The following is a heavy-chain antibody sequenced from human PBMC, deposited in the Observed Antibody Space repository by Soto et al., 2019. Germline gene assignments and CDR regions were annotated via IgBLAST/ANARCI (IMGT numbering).Heavy chain of an antibody. CDR2: ISYDGSNK. J-gene: IGHJ4*02. Sequence: GGSLRLSCAASGFIFSGHWMHWVRQAPGKGLEWVAVISYDGSNKYYADSVKGRFTISRDNSKNTLYLQMNSLRAEDTAVYYCARASNSGYGPFDYWGQGTLVTVSS. V-gene: IGHV3-30-3*01. D-gene: IGHD5-12*01. CDR3: ARASNSGYGPFDY. CDR1: GFIFSGHW.